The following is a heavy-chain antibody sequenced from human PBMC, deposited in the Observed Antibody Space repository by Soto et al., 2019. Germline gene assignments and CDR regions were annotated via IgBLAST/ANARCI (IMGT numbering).Heavy chain of an antibody. CDR1: GGSISSNDFY. D-gene: IGHD4-17*01. CDR3: LRGQRELASY. CDR2: IYYSGNT. V-gene: IGHV4-31*03. Sequence: SETLSLTCIVSGGSISSNDFYWSWIRQHPGKGLEWIGYIYYSGNTYYNPSLKSRVTILVDTSKNTLYLQMNSLRAEDTAVYYCLRGQRELASYWGQRTLVTVSS. J-gene: IGHJ4*02.